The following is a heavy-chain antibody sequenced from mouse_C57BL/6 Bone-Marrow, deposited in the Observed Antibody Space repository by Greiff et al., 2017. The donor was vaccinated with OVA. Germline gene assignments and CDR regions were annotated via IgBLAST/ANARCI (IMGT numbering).Heavy chain of an antibody. J-gene: IGHJ4*01. D-gene: IGHD2-2*01. Sequence: VQLQQSVAELVRPGASVKLSCTASGFNIKNTYMHWVKQRPEQGLEWIGRIAPATGNTKSAPKFQGKATITADTSSNTAYLQLSSLTSEDTAIYYGARWVYYGYDGGNYYAMDDWGQGTSVTVAS. CDR2: IAPATGNT. V-gene: IGHV14-3*01. CDR3: ARWVYYGYDGGNYYAMDD. CDR1: GFNIKNTY.